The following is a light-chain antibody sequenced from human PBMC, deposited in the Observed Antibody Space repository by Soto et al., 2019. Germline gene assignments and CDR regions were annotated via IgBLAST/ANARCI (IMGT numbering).Light chain of an antibody. Sequence: EIRLTQSPSTLSSSPGDRATLSCRASQSISSYLGWYQQKPGQAARLLIYDASYRATSIPARFSGSGSGTDFTLTISSREQEDFVVNYCQYQGSSTSITFGQGTRLEIK. J-gene: IGKJ5*01. CDR3: QYQGSSTSIT. CDR2: DAS. CDR1: QSISSY. V-gene: IGKV3-11*01.